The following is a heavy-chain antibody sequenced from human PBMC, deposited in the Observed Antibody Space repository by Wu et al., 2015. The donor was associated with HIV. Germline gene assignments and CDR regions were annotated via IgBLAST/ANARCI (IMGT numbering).Heavy chain of an antibody. CDR3: ARDHLLSGSYARGYYFDY. D-gene: IGHD1-26*01. J-gene: IGHJ4*02. V-gene: IGHV1-18*01. CDR1: GYTFTSYG. CDR2: ISAYNGNT. Sequence: QVQLVQSGAEVKKPGASVKVSCKASGYTFTSYGISWVRQAPGQGLEWMGWISAYNGNTNYAQKLQGRVTMTTDTSTSTAYMELRSLRSDDTAVYYCARDHLLSGSYARGYYFDYWGQGTLVTVSS.